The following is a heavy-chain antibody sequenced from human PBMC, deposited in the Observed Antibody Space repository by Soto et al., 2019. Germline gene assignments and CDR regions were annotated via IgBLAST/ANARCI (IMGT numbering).Heavy chain of an antibody. CDR3: ARGRGYSGDDLQEDGFDV. CDR1: GYTFSSFY. CDR2: MNPGGDRT. V-gene: IGHV1-46*01. Sequence: QVQLMQSGTEVKEPGASVNLSCKASGYTFSSFYFHWVRQAPGQGLEGGGLMNPGGDRTNYAQNFQGRVTMTRDTATSTVYMELSSLRSEDTAVYYCARGRGYSGDDLQEDGFDVWGQGTMLTVS. D-gene: IGHD5-12*01. J-gene: IGHJ3*01.